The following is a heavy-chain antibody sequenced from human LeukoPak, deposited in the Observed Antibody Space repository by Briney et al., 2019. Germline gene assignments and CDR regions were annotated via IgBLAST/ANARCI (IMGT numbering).Heavy chain of an antibody. CDR2: IDGGGGT. J-gene: IGHJ4*02. CDR1: GFTVSGNF. Sequence: GSLRLSCAPSGFTVSGNFMSWVRQAPGKGLEWVSVIDGGGGTYYADSVKGRFTISRDNSKNTLYLQMNSLRAEDTAVYYCATRSGSYFYWGQGTLVTVSS. D-gene: IGHD1-26*01. CDR3: ATRSGSYFY. V-gene: IGHV3-53*01.